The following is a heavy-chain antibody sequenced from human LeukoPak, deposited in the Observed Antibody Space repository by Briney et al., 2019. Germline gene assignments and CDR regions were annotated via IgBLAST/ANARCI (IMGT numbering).Heavy chain of an antibody. V-gene: IGHV6-1*01. CDR2: TYYRSKWYN. CDR1: GDIVSSDSAA. J-gene: IGHJ5*02. Sequence: SQTLSLTCAISGDIVSSDSAAWDWISQSPSRGLEWLGRTYYRSKWYNDYAVSLKSRITINTDTSKNQFSLQMYSVTPEDTAVYYCARQWCNGLGCYGASWGQGILVTVSS. D-gene: IGHD2-8*02. CDR3: ARQWCNGLGCYGAS.